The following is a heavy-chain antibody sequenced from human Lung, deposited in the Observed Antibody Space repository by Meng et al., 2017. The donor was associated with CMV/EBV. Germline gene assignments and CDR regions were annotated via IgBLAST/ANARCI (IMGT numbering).Heavy chain of an antibody. CDR1: GLTFSSHP. J-gene: IGHJ5*02. CDR3: ARGGPVAGKNWFDR. Sequence: LSLTCVASGLTFSSHPMTWVRQAPGKGLEWVSSISGSGGSTYSADSVQGRITISRDNSKNTLYLQMSALRDEDTALYYCARGGPVAGKNWFDRWGQGTLVTVSS. D-gene: IGHD6-19*01. CDR2: ISGSGGST. V-gene: IGHV3-23*01.